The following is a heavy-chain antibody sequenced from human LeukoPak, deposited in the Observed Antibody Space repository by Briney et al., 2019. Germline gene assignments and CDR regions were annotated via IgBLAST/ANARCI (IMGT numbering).Heavy chain of an antibody. Sequence: PSETLSLTCTVSGGSISSSSYYWGWIRQPPGKGLEWIGSIYYSGSTYYNPSLKSRVTISVDTSKNQFSLKLSSVTAADTAVYYCARCSRRNYDFWSGYYSHAGSFDYWGQGTLVTVSS. V-gene: IGHV4-39*07. CDR2: IYYSGST. D-gene: IGHD3-3*01. CDR1: GGSISSSSYY. CDR3: ARCSRRNYDFWSGYYSHAGSFDY. J-gene: IGHJ4*02.